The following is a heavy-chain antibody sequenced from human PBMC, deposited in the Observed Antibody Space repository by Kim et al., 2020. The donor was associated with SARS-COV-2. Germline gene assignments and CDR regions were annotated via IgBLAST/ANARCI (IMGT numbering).Heavy chain of an antibody. CDR2: INHRGST. J-gene: IGHJ6*02. Sequence: SETLSLTCAVYGGSLSDYYWSWIRQPPGKGLEWIGEINHRGSTNYNTSLNSRVTISLDTSKNQFSLILRSVTAADTAVYYCARGLVGSGVSSYDYGLDVWGLGTPVTVSS. D-gene: IGHD3-3*01. CDR3: ARGLVGSGVSSYDYGLDV. CDR1: GGSLSDYY. V-gene: IGHV4-34*01.